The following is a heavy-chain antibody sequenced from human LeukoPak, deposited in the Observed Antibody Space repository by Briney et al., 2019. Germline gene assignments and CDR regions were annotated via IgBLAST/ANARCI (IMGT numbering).Heavy chain of an antibody. J-gene: IGHJ4*02. V-gene: IGHV3-7*02. D-gene: IGHD4-17*01. CDR3: TITGGPTVTAFDL. CDR1: GFIFRNYW. CDR2: INHDGGDK. Sequence: GGSLRLSCVASGFIFRNYWMSWVRQAPGKGLEWVANINHDGGDKNYVDSVKGRFTISRDNAKSSLYPQMSSLRVEDTAVYYCTITGGPTVTAFDLWGQGILVTVSS.